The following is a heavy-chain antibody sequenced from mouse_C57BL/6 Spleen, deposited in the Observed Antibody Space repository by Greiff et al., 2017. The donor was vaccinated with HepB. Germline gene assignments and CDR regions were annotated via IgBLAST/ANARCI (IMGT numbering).Heavy chain of an antibody. Sequence: EVMLVESGGGLVKPGGSLKLSCAASGFTFSSYAMSWVRQTPEKRLEWVATISDGGSYTYYPDNVKGRFTISRDNAKNNLYLQMSHLKSEDTAMYYCAREHYSNYGYAMDYWGQGTSVTVSS. D-gene: IGHD2-5*01. CDR2: ISDGGSYT. CDR1: GFTFSSYA. J-gene: IGHJ4*01. V-gene: IGHV5-4*01. CDR3: AREHYSNYGYAMDY.